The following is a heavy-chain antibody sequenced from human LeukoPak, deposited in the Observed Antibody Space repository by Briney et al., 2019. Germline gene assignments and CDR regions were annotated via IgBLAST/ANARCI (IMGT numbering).Heavy chain of an antibody. CDR2: ISTNGGST. D-gene: IGHD2-15*01. Sequence: PGGSLRLSCSASGFTFSNYAMHWVRQAPGKGLEYVSAISTNGGSTYYADSVKGRFTISRDNSKNTLYLQMSSLRAEDTAVYYCVKGYCSGGNCFSRTMYYFDYWGQGTLVNVSS. CDR3: VKGYCSGGNCFSRTMYYFDY. V-gene: IGHV3-64D*06. J-gene: IGHJ4*02. CDR1: GFTFSNYA.